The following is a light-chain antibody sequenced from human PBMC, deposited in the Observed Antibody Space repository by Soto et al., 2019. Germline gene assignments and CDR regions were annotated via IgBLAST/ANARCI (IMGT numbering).Light chain of an antibody. V-gene: IGKV3-15*01. J-gene: IGKJ2*01. CDR3: QQYNTWPYT. CDR2: GAF. CDR1: QSVSSN. Sequence: EIVMTQSPATLSVSPGERATLSCRASQSVSSNLAWYQQKPGQAPRLLISGAFTRATGVPARFSASGSGTEFTLTISSLQSEDFAVYYCQQYNTWPYTFGQGTKVEIK.